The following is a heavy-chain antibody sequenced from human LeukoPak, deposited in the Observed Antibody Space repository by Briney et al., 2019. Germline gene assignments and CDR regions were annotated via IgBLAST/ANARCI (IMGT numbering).Heavy chain of an antibody. Sequence: SETLSLTRTVSGGSISSSSYYWGWIRQPPGKGLEWIGSIYYSGSTYYNPSLKSRVTISVDTSKNQFSLKLSSVTAADTAVYYCARLGSSSGWYSDYWGQGTLVTVSS. V-gene: IGHV4-39*01. CDR1: GGSISSSSYY. D-gene: IGHD6-19*01. J-gene: IGHJ4*02. CDR2: IYYSGST. CDR3: ARLGSSSGWYSDY.